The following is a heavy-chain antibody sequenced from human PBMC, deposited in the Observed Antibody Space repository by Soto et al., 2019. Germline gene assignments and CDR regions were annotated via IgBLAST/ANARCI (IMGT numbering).Heavy chain of an antibody. J-gene: IGHJ4*02. V-gene: IGHV1-69*02. CDR2: IIPILGIA. Sequence: QVQLVQSGAEVKKPGSSVKVSCKASGGTFSSYTIPWVRQAPGQGLEWMGRIIPILGIANYAQKFQGRVTITADKSTGTAYIELSSLRSEDTAVYYFLNIPPYWGQGTLVTVSS. CDR1: GGTFSSYT. CDR3: LNIPPY.